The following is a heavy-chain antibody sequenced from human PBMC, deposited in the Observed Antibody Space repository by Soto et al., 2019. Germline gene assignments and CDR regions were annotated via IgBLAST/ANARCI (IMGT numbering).Heavy chain of an antibody. D-gene: IGHD6-6*01. CDR3: ARDASGRSSSVDS. J-gene: IGHJ4*02. Sequence: QVQLVQSGAEVKKPGSSVKVSCKASGGTFSSYAISWVRQAPGQGLEWMGGIIPIFGTANYAQKFQGRVTITADESTRTAYMERRSLRSAATAVYYCARDASGRSSSVDSWGQGTLVNVSS. CDR2: IIPIFGTA. CDR1: GGTFSSYA. V-gene: IGHV1-69*01.